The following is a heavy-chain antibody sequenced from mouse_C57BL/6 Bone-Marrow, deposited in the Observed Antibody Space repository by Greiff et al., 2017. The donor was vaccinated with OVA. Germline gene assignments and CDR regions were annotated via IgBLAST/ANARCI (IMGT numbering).Heavy chain of an antibody. CDR2: ISYDGSN. V-gene: IGHV3-6*01. CDR3: ARVGWLLPFDY. Sequence: DVKLQESGPGLVKPSQTLSLTCSVTGYSITSGYYWNWIRQFPGNKLEWMGYISYDGSNNYNPSLKNRISITRDTSKNQFFLKLNSVTTEDTATYYCARVGWLLPFDYWGQGTTLTVSS. CDR1: GYSITSGYY. J-gene: IGHJ2*01. D-gene: IGHD2-3*01.